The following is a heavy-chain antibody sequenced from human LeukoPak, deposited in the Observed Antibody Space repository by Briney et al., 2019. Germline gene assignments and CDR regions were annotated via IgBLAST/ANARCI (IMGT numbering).Heavy chain of an antibody. V-gene: IGHV1-2*04. CDR2: INPNSGGT. Sequence: ASVKVSCKASGGTFGSYAISWVRQAPGQGLEWMGWINPNSGGTNYAQKFQGWVTMTRDTSISTAYMELSRLRSDDTAVYYCARGGGGVIDTSFDYWGQGTLDTVSS. CDR1: GGTFGSYA. D-gene: IGHD3-16*02. CDR3: ARGGGGVIDTSFDY. J-gene: IGHJ4*02.